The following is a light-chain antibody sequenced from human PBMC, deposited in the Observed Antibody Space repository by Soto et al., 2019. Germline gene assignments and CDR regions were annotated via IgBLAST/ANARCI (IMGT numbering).Light chain of an antibody. CDR3: QQRNNWLT. CDR1: QSVSKY. J-gene: IGKJ4*01. CDR2: DAS. Sequence: TVLTQSPATLSLSPGETATLSCRASQSVSKYLAWYQHKPGQAPRLLIYDASKSATGIPVRFSGSGSGTDFTLTISSLEPEDFAVYYCQQRNNWLTFGGGTKVEIK. V-gene: IGKV3-11*01.